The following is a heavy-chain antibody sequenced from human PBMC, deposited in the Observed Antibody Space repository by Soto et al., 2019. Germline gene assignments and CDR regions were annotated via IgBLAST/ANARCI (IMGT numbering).Heavy chain of an antibody. CDR1: GGSISSYY. CDR2: IYYSGST. Sequence: SETLSLTCTVSGGSISSYYWSWIRQPPGKGLEWIGYIYYSGSTNYNPSLKSRVTISVDTSKNQFSLKLSSVTAADTAVYYCARVAEVVPPNYYYYYYMEVWGKGTTVTVSS. J-gene: IGHJ6*03. CDR3: ARVAEVVPPNYYYYYYMEV. V-gene: IGHV4-59*01. D-gene: IGHD3-16*02.